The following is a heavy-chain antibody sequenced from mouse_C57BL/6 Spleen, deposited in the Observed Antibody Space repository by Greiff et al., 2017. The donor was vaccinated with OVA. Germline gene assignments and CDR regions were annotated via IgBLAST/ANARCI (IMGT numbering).Heavy chain of an antibody. D-gene: IGHD2-10*02. Sequence: LQQPGTELVKPGASVKLSCKASGYTFTSYWMHWVKQRPGQGLEWIGNINPSNGGTNYNEKFKSKATLTVDKSSSTAYMQLSSLTSEDSAVYYCARGPYGFFYAMDYWGQGTSVTVSS. CDR3: ARGPYGFFYAMDY. J-gene: IGHJ4*01. CDR1: GYTFTSYW. V-gene: IGHV1-53*01. CDR2: INPSNGGT.